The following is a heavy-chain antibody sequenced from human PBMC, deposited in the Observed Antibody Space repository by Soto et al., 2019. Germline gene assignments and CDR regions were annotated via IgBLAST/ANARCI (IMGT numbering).Heavy chain of an antibody. CDR1: EGSISSYY. CDR2: IYYSGST. D-gene: IGHD2-15*01. V-gene: IGHV4-59*08. CDR3: ARRYGGTFDY. Sequence: PSETLSLTCKVSEGSISSYYWSWIRQPPGKGLEWIGYIYYSGSTNYNPSLKSRVTISVDTSKNQFSLKLSSVTAADTAVYYCARRYGGTFDYWGQGTLVTVSS. J-gene: IGHJ4*02.